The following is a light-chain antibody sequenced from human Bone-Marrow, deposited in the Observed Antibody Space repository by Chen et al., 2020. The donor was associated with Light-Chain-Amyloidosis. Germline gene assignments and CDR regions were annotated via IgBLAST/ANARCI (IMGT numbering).Light chain of an antibody. V-gene: IGKV3-11*01. Sequence: EIVLTQSPATLSLSPGERATLSCRASQSINNFLAWYQQKPGQAPRLLIYDASDRATDIPARFSGSGSGTDFTLTISRLEPEDFAVYYCQQRKDWPITFGQGTRLEIK. CDR3: QQRKDWPIT. J-gene: IGKJ5*01. CDR1: QSINNF. CDR2: DAS.